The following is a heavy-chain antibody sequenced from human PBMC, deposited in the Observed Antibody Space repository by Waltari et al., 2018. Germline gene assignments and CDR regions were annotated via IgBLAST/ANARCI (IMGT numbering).Heavy chain of an antibody. D-gene: IGHD2-21*01. J-gene: IGHJ4*02. CDR3: VRGAGWLLES. CDR2: IKQDGSEE. Sequence: EVNLVESGGGLVQPGGSLRLSWAASGFGISDFWMHWARQAPGKGPEWVATIKQDGSEEYYVDSVKGRFTISRDNAKNSLYLQMNSLRLEDTAVYYCVRGAGWLLESWGQGTLATVSS. V-gene: IGHV3-7*04. CDR1: GFGISDFW.